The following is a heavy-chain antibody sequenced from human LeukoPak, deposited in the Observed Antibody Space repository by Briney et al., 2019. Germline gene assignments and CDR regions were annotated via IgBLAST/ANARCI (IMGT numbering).Heavy chain of an antibody. CDR2: MSSDSSFI. D-gene: IGHD5-12*01. CDR3: ARGEVATTYYYGMDV. Sequence: GGSLRLSCVASGFTFRSYAMNWVRQAPGKGLEWVTYMSSDSSFINYADSVKGRFTISRDNAKNSLFLQMDSPRADDTAVYYCARGEVATTYYYGMDVWGQGTTVTVSS. J-gene: IGHJ6*02. CDR1: GFTFRSYA. V-gene: IGHV3-21*05.